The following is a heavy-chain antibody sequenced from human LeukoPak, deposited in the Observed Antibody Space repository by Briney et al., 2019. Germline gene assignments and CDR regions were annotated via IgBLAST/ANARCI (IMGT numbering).Heavy chain of an antibody. CDR3: ARDVSQSRYFDFGPETDY. CDR2: ISAYNGDT. CDR1: GYTFTSYG. V-gene: IGHV1-18*01. J-gene: IGHJ4*02. Sequence: ASVKVSCKASGYTFTSYGITWVRQAPGQGLEWMGWISAYNGDTNYAQKVQGRVTMTTDTSTSTAYMELRNLRSDDTAVYYCARDVSQSRYFDFGPETDYWGQGTLVTVSS. D-gene: IGHD3-9*01.